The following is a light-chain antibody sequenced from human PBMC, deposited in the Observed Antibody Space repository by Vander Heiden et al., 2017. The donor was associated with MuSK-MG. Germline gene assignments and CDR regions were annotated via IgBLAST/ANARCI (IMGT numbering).Light chain of an antibody. CDR2: SAS. CDR3: QQSDVTPRT. J-gene: IGKJ1*01. V-gene: IGKV1-39*01. CDR1: QTIYTF. Sequence: DLQMTQSPSSLSASVGDTFPITCRASQTIYTFLNWYQQKPGQAPKLLIYSASTWQIRVPERFSGSECGTVLNLTINRLHREDFASYHCQQSDVTPRTFGQGTKVEVK.